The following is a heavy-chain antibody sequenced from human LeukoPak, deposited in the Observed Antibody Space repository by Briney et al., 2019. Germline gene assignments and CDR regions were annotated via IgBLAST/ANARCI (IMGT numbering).Heavy chain of an antibody. CDR2: ISCDGSNK. D-gene: IGHD6-13*01. Sequence: GRSLRLSCAASGFTFSSYAMHWVRQAPGKGLEWVAVISCDGSNKYYADSVKGRFTISRDNSKNTLYLQMNSLRAEDTAVYYCARGGIAAAGNYYYYGMDVWGKGTTVTVSS. V-gene: IGHV3-30*04. CDR3: ARGGIAAAGNYYYYGMDV. J-gene: IGHJ6*04. CDR1: GFTFSSYA.